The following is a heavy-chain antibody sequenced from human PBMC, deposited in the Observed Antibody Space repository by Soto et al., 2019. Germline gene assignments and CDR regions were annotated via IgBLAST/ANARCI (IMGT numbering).Heavy chain of an antibody. J-gene: IGHJ5*02. Sequence: PSETLSLTCTVSGGSISSGDYYWSWIRQPPGKGLEWIGYIYYSGSTYYNPSLKSRVTISVDTSKNQFSLKLRSVTAADTAVYYCARGIGYCSGGSCYRWFDPWGQGTLVTVSS. CDR1: GGSISSGDYY. D-gene: IGHD2-15*01. V-gene: IGHV4-30-4*01. CDR2: IYYSGST. CDR3: ARGIGYCSGGSCYRWFDP.